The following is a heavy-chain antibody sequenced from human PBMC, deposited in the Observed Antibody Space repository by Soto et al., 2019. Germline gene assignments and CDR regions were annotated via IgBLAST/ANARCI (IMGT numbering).Heavy chain of an antibody. D-gene: IGHD2-15*01. J-gene: IGHJ6*03. CDR2: ISYDGSNK. V-gene: IGHV3-30*18. CDR3: AKVVVALEHYYYYYMDV. CDR1: GFTFSSYG. Sequence: QVQLVESGGGVVQPGRSLRLSCAASGFTFSSYGMHWVRQAPGKGLEWVAVISYDGSNKYYADSVKGRFTISRDNSKSTLYMQMNSLRTEDTAVYYCAKVVVALEHYYYYYMDVWGKGTTVTVSS.